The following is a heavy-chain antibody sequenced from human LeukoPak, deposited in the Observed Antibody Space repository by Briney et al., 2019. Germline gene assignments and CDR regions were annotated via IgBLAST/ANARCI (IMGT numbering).Heavy chain of an antibody. Sequence: GGSLRLSCAASGFTVSSNYMSWVRQAPGKGLEWVSVIHSGDSTFYADSVKGRFTISRDNSKDTLYLQMNSLRAEDTAVYYCARALGDAFDIWGQGTMVTVSS. CDR1: GFTVSSNY. CDR2: IHSGDST. D-gene: IGHD3-16*01. CDR3: ARALGDAFDI. V-gene: IGHV3-53*01. J-gene: IGHJ3*02.